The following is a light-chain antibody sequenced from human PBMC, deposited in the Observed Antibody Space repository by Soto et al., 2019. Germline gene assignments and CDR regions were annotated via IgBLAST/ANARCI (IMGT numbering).Light chain of an antibody. CDR1: QTISGW. V-gene: IGKV1-5*01. J-gene: IGKJ1*01. CDR2: DAS. CDR3: LQYNGYYRT. Sequence: DIEMTQSPSTLSASVGDTVTITCRASQTISGWLAWYQQRPGKAPNVLIFDASTLESGVPSRFSGSGSGTTFTLTISSLQSDDFATYYCLQYNGYYRTFGQGTKVDIK.